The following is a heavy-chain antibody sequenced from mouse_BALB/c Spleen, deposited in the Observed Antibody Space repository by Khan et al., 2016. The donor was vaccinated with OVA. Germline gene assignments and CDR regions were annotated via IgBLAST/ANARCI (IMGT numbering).Heavy chain of an antibody. CDR3: AKGNYYGNDFDY. V-gene: IGHV3-2*02. D-gene: IGHD1-1*01. CDR1: GYSITSGYA. J-gene: IGHJ2*01. CDR2: ISYSGGT. Sequence: EVQLQESGPGLVKPSQSLSLTCTVTGYSITSGYAWNWIRQFPGNKLEWMGYISYSGGTSYNPSLKSRISITRDTSKNQFFLQLNFVTTEDTANYYYAKGNYYGNDFDYGDQGTPLTYSS.